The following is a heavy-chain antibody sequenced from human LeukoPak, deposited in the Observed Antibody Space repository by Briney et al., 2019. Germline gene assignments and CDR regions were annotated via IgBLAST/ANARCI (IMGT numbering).Heavy chain of an antibody. CDR2: ISYDGSNK. J-gene: IGHJ4*02. CDR3: ARGSNLAATVGSY. Sequence: GGSLRLSCAASGFTFSSYAMHWVRQAPGKGLEWVAVISYDGSNKYYADSVKGRFTISRDNAKNSLYLQMNSLRAEDTAVYYCARGSNLAATVGSYWGQGTLVTVSS. V-gene: IGHV3-30*04. CDR1: GFTFSSYA. D-gene: IGHD4-23*01.